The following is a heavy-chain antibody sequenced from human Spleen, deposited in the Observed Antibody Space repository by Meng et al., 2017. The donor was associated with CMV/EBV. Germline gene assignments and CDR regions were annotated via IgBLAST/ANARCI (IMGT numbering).Heavy chain of an antibody. Sequence: GESLKISCAVSGFSFSTYAMNWVRQAPGKGLEWVSAISGSGGSTYYADSVKGRFTISRDNSKNTLYLQMDSLRTDDTAMYYCVKGAAYYDFWSGYLPWGQGTLVTVSS. D-gene: IGHD3-3*01. V-gene: IGHV3-23*01. J-gene: IGHJ5*02. CDR1: GFSFSTYA. CDR3: VKGAAYYDFWSGYLP. CDR2: ISGSGGST.